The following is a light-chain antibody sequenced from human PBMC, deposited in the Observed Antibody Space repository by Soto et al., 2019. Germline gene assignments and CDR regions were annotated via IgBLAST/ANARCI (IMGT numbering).Light chain of an antibody. CDR1: QSVNSY. V-gene: IGKV3-11*01. CDR3: QQRSSWPPT. CDR2: DAS. J-gene: IGKJ4*01. Sequence: EIVLTQSPGTLSLSPGERATFSCRASQSVNSYLAWYQQKPGQAPRLLIFDASNRATGIPARFSGSGSGTDFTLTISSLEPEDLAVYYCQQRSSWPPTFGGGTKVEIK.